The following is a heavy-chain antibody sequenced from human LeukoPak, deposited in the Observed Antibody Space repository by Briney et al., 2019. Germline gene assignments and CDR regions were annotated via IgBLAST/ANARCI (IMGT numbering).Heavy chain of an antibody. CDR2: IRSKTFGGTT. CDR3: TRYSGRTDY. Sequence: GGSLRLSCAASGFTFGSSWMSWLRQAPGKGLEWVAFIRSKTFGGTTEYAASVKGRFTISRDDSKSIAYLQMNSLKTEDTAVYYCTRYSGRTDYWGQGTLVSVSS. CDR1: GFTFGSSW. V-gene: IGHV3-49*02. D-gene: IGHD5-18*01. J-gene: IGHJ4*02.